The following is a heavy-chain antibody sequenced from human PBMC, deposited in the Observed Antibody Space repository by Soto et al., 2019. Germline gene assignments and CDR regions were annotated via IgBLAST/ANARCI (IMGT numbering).Heavy chain of an antibody. CDR2: IYSSGST. J-gene: IGHJ5*02. Sequence: SETLSLTCTVSGGSISGHYWSWIRQPPGKGLEWVGYIYSSGSTYVRPSLKSRVSMSVDPSKNQVSLRLTSVTATDTAVYYCARTPIGYCSGGTCSNLFDPWGQGTLVTVSS. V-gene: IGHV4-59*08. CDR3: ARTPIGYCSGGTCSNLFDP. D-gene: IGHD2-8*02. CDR1: GGSISGHY.